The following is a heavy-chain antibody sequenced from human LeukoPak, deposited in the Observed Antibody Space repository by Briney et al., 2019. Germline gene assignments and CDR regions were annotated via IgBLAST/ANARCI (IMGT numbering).Heavy chain of an antibody. D-gene: IGHD5-24*01. CDR1: GFTFSSYS. J-gene: IGHJ5*02. V-gene: IGHV3-48*01. CDR3: ARDGRDGYNP. CDR2: ISSSSSTI. Sequence: GGSLRLSCAASGFTFSSYSMNWVRQAPGEGLEWVSYISSSSSTIYYADSVKGRFTVSRDNAKNSLYLQMNSLRAEDTAVYYCARDGRDGYNPWGQGTLVTVSS.